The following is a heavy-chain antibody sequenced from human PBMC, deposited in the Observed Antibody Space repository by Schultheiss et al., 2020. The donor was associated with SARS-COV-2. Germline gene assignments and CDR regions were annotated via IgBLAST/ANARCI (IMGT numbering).Heavy chain of an antibody. CDR1: GGSISSGGYY. J-gene: IGHJ6*02. V-gene: IGHV4-39*01. CDR3: ARTGTGSARPGYYYYYYGMDV. D-gene: IGHD6-6*01. CDR2: IYYSGST. Sequence: SQTLSLTCTVSGGSISSGGYYWGWIRQPPGKGLEWIGSIYYSGSTYYNPSLKSRVTISVDTSKNQFSLKLSSVTAADTAVYYCARTGTGSARPGYYYYYYGMDVWGQGTTVTVSS.